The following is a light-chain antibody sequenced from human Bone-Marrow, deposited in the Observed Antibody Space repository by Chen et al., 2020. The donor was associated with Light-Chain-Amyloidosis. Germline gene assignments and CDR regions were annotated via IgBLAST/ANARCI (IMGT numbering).Light chain of an antibody. CDR2: EVT. CDR1: SSDVGGDNH. J-gene: IGLJ1*01. Sequence: QSALTNPAPVPGSPGQAITIPCTGTSSDVGGDNHVSWYQQHPDKTPKLLIYEVTNRPSWVPDRFSGSKSDNTASLTISGLQTEDEADYFCSSYTITNTLVFGSGTRVTVL. CDR3: SSYTITNTLV. V-gene: IGLV2-14*01.